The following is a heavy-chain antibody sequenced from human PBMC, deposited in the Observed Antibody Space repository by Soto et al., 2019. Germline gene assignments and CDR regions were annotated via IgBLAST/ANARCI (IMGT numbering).Heavy chain of an antibody. V-gene: IGHV1-3*05. D-gene: IGHD3-16*02. Sequence: QVQLAQSGAEERKPGASVKVSCEATGYTFTAYAMHWVRQAPGQRLEWMGWINPANGNTKYSQKFQGRLTITSDTPANTVYMELNSLTSEDTSMYYCTRSAISPYGGLIGPFDYWCQGNLVTVSS. CDR1: GYTFTAYA. CDR3: TRSAISPYGGLIGPFDY. CDR2: INPANGNT. J-gene: IGHJ4*02.